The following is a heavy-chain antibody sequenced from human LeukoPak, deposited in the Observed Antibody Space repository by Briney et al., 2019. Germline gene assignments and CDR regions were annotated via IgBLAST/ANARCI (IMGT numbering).Heavy chain of an antibody. D-gene: IGHD7-27*01. CDR2: ISYSGTN. J-gene: IGHJ4*02. V-gene: IGHV4-39*01. CDR3: ASLGTLRF. Sequence: PSETLSLTCTVSGGSFSSSTYYWGWLRQPPGKGLEWLGSISYSGTNYNNPSLKSRASISIDTSKNQFSVKLTSVSAADSAMYYCASLGTLRFWGQGTLVTVSS. CDR1: GGSFSSSTYY.